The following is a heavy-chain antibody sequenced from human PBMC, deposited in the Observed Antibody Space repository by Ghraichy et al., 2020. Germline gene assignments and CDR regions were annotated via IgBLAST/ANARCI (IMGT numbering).Heavy chain of an antibody. J-gene: IGHJ3*01. CDR1: GFNFVDYG. CDR2: IHWNGVRA. V-gene: IGHV3-20*04. D-gene: IGHD2-21*02. Sequence: LSLTCATSGFNFVDYGMNWVRQVPGKGLEWVSGIHWNGVRAGYADSVKGRFTISRDNAKNSLYLQMNSLRAEDTGLYYCATSTYCGGDCFWHDPFDVWGRGTRVTVSS. CDR3: ATSTYCGGDCFWHDPFDV.